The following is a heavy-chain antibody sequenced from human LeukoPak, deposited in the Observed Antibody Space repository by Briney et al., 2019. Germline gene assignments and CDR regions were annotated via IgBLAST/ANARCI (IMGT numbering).Heavy chain of an antibody. CDR1: GFTFSSYT. D-gene: IGHD3-9*01. CDR3: ARGLQDDILTGVSWFDP. V-gene: IGHV3-30*04. CDR2: ISYDGSNK. Sequence: GRSLGLSCAASGFTFSSYTMHWVRQAPGKGLEWVAVISYDGSNKYYADSVKGRFTISRDNSKNTLYLQMNSLRAEDTAVYYCARGLQDDILTGVSWFDPWGQGTLVTVSS. J-gene: IGHJ5*02.